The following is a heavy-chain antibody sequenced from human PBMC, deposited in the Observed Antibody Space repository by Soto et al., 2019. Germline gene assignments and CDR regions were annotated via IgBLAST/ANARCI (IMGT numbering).Heavy chain of an antibody. J-gene: IGHJ5*02. Sequence: QVQLVQSGAEVKKPGASVKVSCKASGYTFTTYYMHWVRQAPGQGLEWMGIINPTDGTTTYAQKFQGRVTMTMDTSTTTVYMELTSLRSDDTAVYYCARERGWFDPWGQGTLVTVSS. V-gene: IGHV1-46*01. D-gene: IGHD3-10*01. CDR3: ARERGWFDP. CDR2: INPTDGTT. CDR1: GYTFTTYY.